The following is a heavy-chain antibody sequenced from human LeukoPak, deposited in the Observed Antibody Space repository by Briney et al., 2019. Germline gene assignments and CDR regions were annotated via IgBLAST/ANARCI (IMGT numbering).Heavy chain of an antibody. CDR2: MNPNSGNT. Sequence: ASVKVSCKAPGYTFTSYDINWVRQATGQGLEWMGWMNPNSGNTGYAQKFQGRVTMTRNTSISTAYMELSSLRSEDTAVYYCARKTMVRANWFDPWGQGTLVTVSS. V-gene: IGHV1-8*01. CDR3: ARKTMVRANWFDP. D-gene: IGHD3-10*01. J-gene: IGHJ5*02. CDR1: GYTFTSYD.